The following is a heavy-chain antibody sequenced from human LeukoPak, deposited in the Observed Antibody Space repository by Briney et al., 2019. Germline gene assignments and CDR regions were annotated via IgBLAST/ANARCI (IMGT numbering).Heavy chain of an antibody. CDR2: IKQDGSEK. D-gene: IGHD3-16*02. J-gene: IGHJ4*02. CDR1: GFNLYNQW. Sequence: GSLRLPWAGSGFNLYNQWKKLVRTAPGKGAGGVGNIKQDGSEKYYVDSVKGRFTISRDNAKNSLYLQMNSLRAEDTAVYYCARDGTFGGVIVRWLDYWGQGTLVTVSS. V-gene: IGHV3-7*01. CDR3: ARDGTFGGVIVRWLDY.